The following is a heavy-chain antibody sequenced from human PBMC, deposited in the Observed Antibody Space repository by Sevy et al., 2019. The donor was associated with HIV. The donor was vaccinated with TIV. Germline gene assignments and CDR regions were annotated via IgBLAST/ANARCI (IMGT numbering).Heavy chain of an antibody. V-gene: IGHV1-18*01. J-gene: IGHJ4*02. CDR3: AREGGQLVPAYFDY. Sequence: ASVKVSCKASGYTFTSYGISWVRQAPGQGLEWMGWISAYNGNTNYAQTLQGRVTMTTDTSTSTAYMELRSLRSDDTAVYYCAREGGQLVPAYFDYWGQGTLVTVSS. D-gene: IGHD6-6*01. CDR2: ISAYNGNT. CDR1: GYTFTSYG.